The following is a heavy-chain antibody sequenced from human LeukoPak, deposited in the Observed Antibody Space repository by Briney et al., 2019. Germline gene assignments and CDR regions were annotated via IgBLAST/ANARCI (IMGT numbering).Heavy chain of an antibody. V-gene: IGHV3-48*01. J-gene: IGHJ5*02. Sequence: PGGSLGLSCAASGFTFSSYAMHWVRQAPGKGLEWVSHIRYTGETFYADSVKGRFTISKDNARNSLYLQMNDLRGEDTAIYYCARDAGNSGYGCDLWGQGTLVTVSS. CDR3: ARDAGNSGYGCDL. CDR1: GFTFSSYA. D-gene: IGHD5-12*01. CDR2: IRYTGET.